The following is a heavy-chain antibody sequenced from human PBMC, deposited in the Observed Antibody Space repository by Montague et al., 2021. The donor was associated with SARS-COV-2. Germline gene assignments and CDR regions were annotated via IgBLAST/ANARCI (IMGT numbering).Heavy chain of an antibody. CDR3: ARVIVVGYYGMDV. CDR1: GFTFSSCA. CDR2: ISYDGSNK. V-gene: IGHV3-30-3*01. D-gene: IGHD3-22*01. Sequence: SLRLSCAASGFTFSSCAMHWVRQAPGKGLEWVAVISYDGSNKYYADSVKGRFTISRDNSKNTLYLQMNSLRAEDTAVYYCARVIVVGYYGMDVWGQGTTVTVSS. J-gene: IGHJ6*02.